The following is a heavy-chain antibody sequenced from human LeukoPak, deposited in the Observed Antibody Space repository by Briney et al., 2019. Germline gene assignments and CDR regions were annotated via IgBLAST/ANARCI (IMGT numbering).Heavy chain of an antibody. V-gene: IGHV4-59*08. D-gene: IGHD6-19*01. CDR3: ARHGSSSGWYGERAGAFDI. CDR1: GGSISSYY. Sequence: SETLSLTCTVSGGSISSYYWSWIRQPPGKGLEWIGYIYYSGSTNYNPSLKSRVTISVDTSKNQCSLKLSSVTAADTAVYYCARHGSSSGWYGERAGAFDIWGQGTMVTVSS. CDR2: IYYSGST. J-gene: IGHJ3*02.